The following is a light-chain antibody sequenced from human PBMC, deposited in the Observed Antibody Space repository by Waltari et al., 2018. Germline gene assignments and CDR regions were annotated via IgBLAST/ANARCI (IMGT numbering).Light chain of an antibody. CDR3: STWEDSLSGVL. J-gene: IGLJ2*01. V-gene: IGLV1-44*01. CDR1: HSNIGSNT. Sequence: QPVLTQPPSASGTPGQRVTIFCSGRHSNIGSNTVKWYQQLPGTAPKLLIFSDKKRPSGVPDRFSASKSGTSASLAISGLQSDDEADYYCSTWEDSLSGVLFGDGTKLTVL. CDR2: SDK.